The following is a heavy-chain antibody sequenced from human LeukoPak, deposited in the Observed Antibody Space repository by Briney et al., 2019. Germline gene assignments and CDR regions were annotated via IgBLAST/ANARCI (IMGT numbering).Heavy chain of an antibody. CDR3: ARDANPAFDY. CDR2: IYYSGST. V-gene: IGHV4-34*01. D-gene: IGHD2-15*01. J-gene: IGHJ4*02. CDR1: GGSFSGYY. Sequence: SETLSLTCAVYGGSFSGYYWSWIRQPPGKGLEWIGSIYYSGSTYYNPSLKSRVTISVDTSKNQFSLKLSSVTAADTAVYYCARDANPAFDYWGQGTLVTVSS.